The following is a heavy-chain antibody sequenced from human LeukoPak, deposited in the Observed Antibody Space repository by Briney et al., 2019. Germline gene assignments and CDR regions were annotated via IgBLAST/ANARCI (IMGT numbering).Heavy chain of an antibody. V-gene: IGHV4-61*02. J-gene: IGHJ3*02. Sequence: SETLSLTCTVSGGSISSGNYYWTWIRQPAGKGLELIGRIYTSGSTSYNPSLKSRVTISVDTSRNQFSLKLSSVTAADTAVYYCAREGGSGSYFYNAFDIWGQGTMVTVSS. CDR2: IYTSGST. CDR1: GGSISSGNYY. CDR3: AREGGSGSYFYNAFDI. D-gene: IGHD3-10*01.